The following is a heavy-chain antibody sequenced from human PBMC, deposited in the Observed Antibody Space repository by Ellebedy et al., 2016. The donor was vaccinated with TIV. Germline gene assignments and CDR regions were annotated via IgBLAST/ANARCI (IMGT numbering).Heavy chain of an antibody. D-gene: IGHD4-11*01. J-gene: IGHJ5*02. CDR2: ILPVFGTA. V-gene: IGHV1-69*13. CDR1: GGTFRGYS. Sequence: ASVKVSCKASGGTFRGYSITWVREAPGQGLEWMGGILPVFGTANYAQKFQGRVTITADDSTDTAYLEVSRLRSEDTAVYYCARGKDYGNYVGWFDPWGQGTLVTVSS. CDR3: ARGKDYGNYVGWFDP.